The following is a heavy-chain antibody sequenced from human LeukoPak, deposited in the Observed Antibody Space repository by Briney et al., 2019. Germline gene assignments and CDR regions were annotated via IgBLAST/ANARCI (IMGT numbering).Heavy chain of an antibody. D-gene: IGHD3-22*01. CDR3: AVLDMTVVDITP. CDR2: ISSSSGYI. J-gene: IGHJ5*02. Sequence: GGSLRLSCAASGFTFSSYSMNWVRQAPGKGLEWVSSISSSSGYIYYADSVKGRFTISRDNAKNSLYLQMNSLRAEDTAVYYCAVLDMTVVDITPWGQGTLVTVSS. CDR1: GFTFSSYS. V-gene: IGHV3-21*01.